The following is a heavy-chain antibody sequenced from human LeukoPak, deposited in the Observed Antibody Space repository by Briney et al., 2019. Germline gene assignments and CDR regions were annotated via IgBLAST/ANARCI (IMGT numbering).Heavy chain of an antibody. V-gene: IGHV3-48*03. CDR2: ISGSGTSI. D-gene: IGHD1-26*01. CDR1: GFTFSNYE. Sequence: GGSLRLSCAASGFTFSNYEINWVRQAPGRGLEWISYISGSGTSIYHANSVKGRFTISRDNAKNSVYLQMNSLRAEDTAVYYCARVYRELRPFDYWGQGTLVTVSS. CDR3: ARVYRELRPFDY. J-gene: IGHJ4*02.